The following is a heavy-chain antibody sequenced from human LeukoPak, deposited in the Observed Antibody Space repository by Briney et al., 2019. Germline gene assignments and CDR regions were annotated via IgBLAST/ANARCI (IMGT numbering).Heavy chain of an antibody. J-gene: IGHJ4*02. CDR3: ASGGRYDGSGCTAY. Sequence: PGGSLRLSCAASGFTFSSYAMSWVRQAPGKGPEWVSTIGGRTSSTFYADSVKGRFTISRDNSKNTLYLQMSSLRVEDTAVYYCASGGRYDGSGCTAYWGLGTLVIVSS. CDR1: GFTFSSYA. V-gene: IGHV3-23*01. CDR2: IGGRTSST. D-gene: IGHD3-22*01.